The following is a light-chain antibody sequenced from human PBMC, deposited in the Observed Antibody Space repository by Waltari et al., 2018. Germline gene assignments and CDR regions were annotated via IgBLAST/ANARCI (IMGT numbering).Light chain of an antibody. V-gene: IGLV3-1*01. CDR2: QDT. CDR1: KLGNKY. CDR3: QAWDRSTVV. Sequence: SYELTQPPSVSVSPGQTASITCSGDKLGNKYTYWYQQKPGQSPVLVIYQDTKRPSGIPDRVSGSNSGNTATLTISGTQSMDEADYHCQAWDRSTVVFGGGTKLTVL. J-gene: IGLJ2*01.